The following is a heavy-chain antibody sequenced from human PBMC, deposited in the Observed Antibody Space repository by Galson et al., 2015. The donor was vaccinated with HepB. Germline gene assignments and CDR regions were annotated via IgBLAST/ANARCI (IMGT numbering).Heavy chain of an antibody. CDR1: GGSISSYY. J-gene: IGHJ2*01. D-gene: IGHD2-15*01. Sequence: SETLSLTCTVSGGSISSYYWSWIRQPPGKGLEWIGYIYYSGSTNYNPSLKSRVTISVDTSKNQFSLKLSSVTAADTAVYYCARDRGWWELGYFDLWGRGTLVTVSS. CDR3: ARDRGWWELGYFDL. V-gene: IGHV4-59*01. CDR2: IYYSGST.